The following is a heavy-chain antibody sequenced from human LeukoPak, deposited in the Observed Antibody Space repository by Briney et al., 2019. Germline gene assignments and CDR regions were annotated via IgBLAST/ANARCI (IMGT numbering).Heavy chain of an antibody. J-gene: IGHJ4*02. CDR1: GGSFSGYY. CDR2: INHSGST. Sequence: PSETLSLTCAVYGGSFSGYYWSWIRQPPGKGLEWIGKINHSGSTNYNPSLKSRVTISVDTSKNQFSLKLSSVTAADTAVYYCVRGEIPGYSSGSVYYFDYWGQGTLVTVSS. D-gene: IGHD6-19*01. V-gene: IGHV4-34*01. CDR3: VRGEIPGYSSGSVYYFDY.